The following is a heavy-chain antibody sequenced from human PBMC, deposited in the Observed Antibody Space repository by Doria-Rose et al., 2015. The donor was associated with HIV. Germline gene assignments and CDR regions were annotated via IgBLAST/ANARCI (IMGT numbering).Heavy chain of an antibody. CDR2: IYSSGSA. CDR1: GDSISSSS. J-gene: IGHJ3*02. CDR3: ARNYMATGAFDI. D-gene: IGHD5-12*01. Sequence: VQLVESGPGLVKPSETLSLTCTVSGDSISSSSWSWIRQPPGKGLEWIGYIYSSGSANYSHSLNSRVIISVDMSKNQFSLKLSSVTAADTAVYHCARNYMATGAFDIWGQGTMVTVSS. V-gene: IGHV4-4*09.